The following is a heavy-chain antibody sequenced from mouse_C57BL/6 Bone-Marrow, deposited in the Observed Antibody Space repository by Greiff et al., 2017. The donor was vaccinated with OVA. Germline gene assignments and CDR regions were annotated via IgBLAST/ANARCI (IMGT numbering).Heavy chain of an antibody. CDR2: INPGSGGT. CDR1: GYAFTNYL. V-gene: IGHV1-54*01. Sequence: VQLQPSGAELVRPGTSVKVSCKASGYAFTNYLLEWVKQRPGRGLEWIGVINPGSGGTNYNEKFKGKATLTADNSSSTAYMQLSSLTSEDSAVYFCARSMPYYSWFAYWGQGTLVTVSA. CDR3: ARSMPYYSWFAY. D-gene: IGHD1-1*01. J-gene: IGHJ3*01.